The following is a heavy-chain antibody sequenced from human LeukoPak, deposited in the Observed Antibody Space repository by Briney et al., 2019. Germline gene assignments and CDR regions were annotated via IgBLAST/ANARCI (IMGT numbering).Heavy chain of an antibody. CDR2: IKQDGSEK. D-gene: IGHD5-12*01. Sequence: GGSLRLSCAASGFTFSSYWMSWVRQAPGKGLEWVANIKQDGSEKYYVDSVKGRFTISRDNAKNSLYLQMNSLRAGDTAVYYCARDEIVATTKANYYYYMDVWGKGTTVTISS. CDR1: GFTFSSYW. CDR3: ARDEIVATTKANYYYYMDV. V-gene: IGHV3-7*01. J-gene: IGHJ6*03.